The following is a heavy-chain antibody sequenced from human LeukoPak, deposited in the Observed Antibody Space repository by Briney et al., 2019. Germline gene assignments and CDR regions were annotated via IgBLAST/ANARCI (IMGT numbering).Heavy chain of an antibody. J-gene: IGHJ4*02. CDR2: IYYSGST. D-gene: IGHD6-19*01. CDR1: GGSISSYY. CDR3: ASLIAVAGQVDY. Sequence: SETLSLTCTVSGGSISSYYWSWIRQPPGKGLEWIGYIYYSGSTNYNPSLKSRDTISVDTSKNQFSLKLSSVTAADTAVYYCASLIAVAGQVDYWGQGTLVTVSS. V-gene: IGHV4-59*01.